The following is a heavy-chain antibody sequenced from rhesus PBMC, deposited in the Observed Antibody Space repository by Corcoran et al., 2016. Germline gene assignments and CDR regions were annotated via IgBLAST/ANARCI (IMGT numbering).Heavy chain of an antibody. CDR1: GGSISSNY. CDR3: AREFLRNRFDV. D-gene: IGHD3-9*01. CDR2: ISTNAGNT. V-gene: IGHV4-173*01. Sequence: QLQLQESGPGLVKPSETLSLTCAVSGGSISSNYWSWIRQPPGEGLEWIGRISTNAGNTADNPSLESRVTVSTDTSKNQFSLKVTSVTAADTAMYYCAREFLRNRFDVWGAGVLVTVSS. J-gene: IGHJ5-1*01.